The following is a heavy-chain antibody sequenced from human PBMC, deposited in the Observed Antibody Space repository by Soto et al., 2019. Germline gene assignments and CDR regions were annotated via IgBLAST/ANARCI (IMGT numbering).Heavy chain of an antibody. J-gene: IGHJ6*02. CDR3: ARLKEVVATIITYYYGMDV. Sequence: QVQLQQWGTGLLKPSETLSLTCAVYGGSFSGYYWTWIRQPPGKGLGWIGGINHSGSTNYNPSIKSRVTISVDTRKTQFSQNVSTVTAADTAVYYCARLKEVVATIITYYYGMDVWGQGTTVTVSS. CDR1: GGSFSGYY. CDR2: INHSGST. V-gene: IGHV4-34*01. D-gene: IGHD5-12*01.